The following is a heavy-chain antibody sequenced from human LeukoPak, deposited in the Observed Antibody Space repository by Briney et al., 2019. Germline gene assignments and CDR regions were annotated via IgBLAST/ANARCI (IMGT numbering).Heavy chain of an antibody. CDR3: ARLNEDYYDSSGYYFDY. J-gene: IGHJ4*02. CDR2: IYYSGST. V-gene: IGHV4-39*07. CDR1: GGSISSSSYY. Sequence: ETLSLTCTVSGGSISSSSYYWGWIRQPPGKGLERIGSIYYSGSTYYNPSLKSRVTISVDTSKNQFSLKLSSVTAADTAVYYCARLNEDYYDSSGYYFDYWGQGTLVTVSS. D-gene: IGHD3-22*01.